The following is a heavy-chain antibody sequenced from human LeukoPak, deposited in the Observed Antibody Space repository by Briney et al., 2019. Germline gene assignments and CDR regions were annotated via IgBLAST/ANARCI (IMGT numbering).Heavy chain of an antibody. D-gene: IGHD2-21*02. V-gene: IGHV3-74*01. J-gene: IGHJ3*02. CDR2: IYNDGSIA. CDR3: ARDSCCGGDCDAFDI. CDR1: GFTFISYW. Sequence: PGGSLRVFCAASGFTFISYWMHWVRQVPGKGLVRVSRIYNDGSIARYADSVRGRLTISRDNAKNTLYLQRNSLRAEDTAVYYCARDSCCGGDCDAFDIWGQGTMVTVSS.